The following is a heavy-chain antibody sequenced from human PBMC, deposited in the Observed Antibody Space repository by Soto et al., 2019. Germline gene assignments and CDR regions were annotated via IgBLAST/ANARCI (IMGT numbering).Heavy chain of an antibody. CDR1: GYTXXRYS. V-gene: IGHV1-18*04. D-gene: IGHD6-19*01. J-gene: IGHJ5*02. Sequence: QVQLVQSGAEVKKPGASVQVSCKASGYTXXRYSINWVRQAPGQXLEWVGWISNYNGDTKYAQKFQGRVTLTTDTATTTTYMDLRSLTSDDTAVYFCARGDSTGSPTGWFDPWGQGTLVTVSS. CDR3: ARGDSTGSPTGWFDP. CDR2: ISNYNGDT.